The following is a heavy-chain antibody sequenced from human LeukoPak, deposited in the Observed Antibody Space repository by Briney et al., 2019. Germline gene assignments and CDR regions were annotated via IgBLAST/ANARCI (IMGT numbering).Heavy chain of an antibody. CDR2: ISYDGSNK. Sequence: GGSLRLSCAASGFTVSSNHMSWVRQAPGKGLEWVAVISYDGSNKYYADSVKGRFTISRDNSKNTLYLQMNSLRAEDTAVYYCAKDEDYYDSSGPNPIDYWGQGTLVTVSS. CDR1: GFTVSSNH. J-gene: IGHJ4*02. D-gene: IGHD3-22*01. CDR3: AKDEDYYDSSGPNPIDY. V-gene: IGHV3-30*18.